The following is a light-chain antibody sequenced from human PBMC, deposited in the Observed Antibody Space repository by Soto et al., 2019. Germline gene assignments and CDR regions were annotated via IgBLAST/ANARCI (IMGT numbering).Light chain of an antibody. CDR2: EVI. CDR3: SSFAGSNNFPYV. V-gene: IGLV2-14*03. CDR1: SSDIGAHNF. Sequence: QSVLTQPASVSGSPGQAITVSCSGTSSDIGAHNFVSWYQQHPGKAPKLIIYEVINRPSGVSDRFSGSKSGNTASLTISGLQSEDEADYYCSSFAGSNNFPYVFGTGTKVTVL. J-gene: IGLJ1*01.